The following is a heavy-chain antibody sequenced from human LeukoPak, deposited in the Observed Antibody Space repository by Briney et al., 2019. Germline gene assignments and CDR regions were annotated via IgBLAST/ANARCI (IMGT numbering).Heavy chain of an antibody. Sequence: SETLSLTCTVSGGSISSGGYYWSWIRQPPGKGLEWIGYIYHSGSTYYNPSLKSRVTISVDRSKNQFSLKLSSVTAADTAVYYCARDSPTYYYDSSGLDYWGQGTLVTVSS. CDR3: ARDSPTYYYDSSGLDY. V-gene: IGHV4-30-2*01. CDR1: GGSISSGGYY. D-gene: IGHD3-22*01. J-gene: IGHJ4*02. CDR2: IYHSGST.